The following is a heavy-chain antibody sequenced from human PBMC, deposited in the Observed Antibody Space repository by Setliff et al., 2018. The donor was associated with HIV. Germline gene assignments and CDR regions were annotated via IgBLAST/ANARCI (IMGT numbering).Heavy chain of an antibody. J-gene: IGHJ4*02. D-gene: IGHD3-22*01. CDR3: ARHGHFYDSSSSDAFDY. V-gene: IGHV4-59*08. CDR1: GASMSPYY. CDR2: MFYSGGA. Sequence: SETLSLTCTVSGASMSPYYWSWIRQAPGKGLEWIGYMFYSGGANYNASLKSRVTMSLDTSNNQFALKLTSMTAADTAVYYCARHGHFYDSSSSDAFDYWGQGTLVTVSS.